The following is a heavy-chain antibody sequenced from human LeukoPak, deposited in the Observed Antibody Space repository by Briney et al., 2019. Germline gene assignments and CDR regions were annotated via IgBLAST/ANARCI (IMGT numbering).Heavy chain of an antibody. V-gene: IGHV5-51*01. J-gene: IGHJ4*02. CDR2: IYPDDSDT. CDR1: GYRFTSYW. Sequence: GESLKISCKGSGYRFTSYWIAWVRQMPGKGLEWMGIIYPDDSDTRYSPSFQGQVTISVDKSISTVYLQWSSLEASDTAIYYCAKSASLQPLDFWGQGTLVTVSS. D-gene: IGHD1-1*01. CDR3: AKSASLQPLDF.